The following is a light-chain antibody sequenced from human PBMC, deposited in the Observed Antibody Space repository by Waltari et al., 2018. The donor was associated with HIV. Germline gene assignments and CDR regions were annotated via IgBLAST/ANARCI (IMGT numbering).Light chain of an antibody. V-gene: IGLV3-21*02. J-gene: IGLJ2*01. CDR3: QVWDSSSDHPQVV. CDR2: DVR. CDR1: TIGRKR. Sequence: SYVLTQPPSLSVAPGQTARIPCAGTTIGRKRGNWSQQKPCQAPVLAVYDVRDRPSGIPERFSGSNAGNTATLTITRVDAGDEADYYCQVWDSSSDHPQVVFGGETKLTVL.